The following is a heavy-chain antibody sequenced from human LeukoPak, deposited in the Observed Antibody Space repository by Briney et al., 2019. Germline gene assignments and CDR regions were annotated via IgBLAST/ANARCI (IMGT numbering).Heavy chain of an antibody. CDR1: GFTFSSYW. V-gene: IGHV3-7*01. D-gene: IGHD2-8*01. CDR3: ARVIGDARVGINYYYYYYMDV. J-gene: IGHJ6*03. CDR2: IKQDGSEK. Sequence: PGGSLRLTCAASGFTFSSYWMSWVRQAPGKGLEWVANIKQDGSEKYYVDSVKGRFTISRDNAKNSLYLQMSSLRAEDTAVYYCARVIGDARVGINYYYYYYMDVWGKGTTVTVSS.